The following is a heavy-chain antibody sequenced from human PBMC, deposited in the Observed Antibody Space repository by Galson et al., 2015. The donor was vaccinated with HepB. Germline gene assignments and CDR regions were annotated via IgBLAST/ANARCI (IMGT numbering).Heavy chain of an antibody. CDR2: IRSKANSYAT. J-gene: IGHJ6*03. CDR3: TRLRYYYDSSGPYYYYYMDV. D-gene: IGHD3-22*01. CDR1: GFTFSGSA. Sequence: SLRLSCAASGFTFSGSAMHWVRQASGKGPEWVGRIRSKANSYATAYAASVKGRFTISRDDSKNTAYLQMNSLKTEDTAVYYCTRLRYYYDSSGPYYYYYMDVWGKGTTVTVSS. V-gene: IGHV3-73*01.